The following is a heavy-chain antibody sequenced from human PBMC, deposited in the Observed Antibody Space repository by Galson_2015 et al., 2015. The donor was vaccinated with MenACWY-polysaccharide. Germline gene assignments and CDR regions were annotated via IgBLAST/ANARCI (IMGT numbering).Heavy chain of an antibody. V-gene: IGHV3-23*01. CDR3: AKVDGPGYFYGLDH. CDR1: GFSFGSSA. Sequence: SLRLSCAASGFSFGSSAMTWVRQAPGTGLEWVSLISSSGGSTYYAESVTGRFTISRDNFKNTLFLQMNSLRAGDTAIYYCAKVDGPGYFYGLDHWGQGTPVLVSS. D-gene: IGHD3-10*01. J-gene: IGHJ4*02. CDR2: ISSSGGST.